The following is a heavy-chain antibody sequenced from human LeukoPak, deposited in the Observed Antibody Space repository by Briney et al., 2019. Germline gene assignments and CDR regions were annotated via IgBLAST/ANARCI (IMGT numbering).Heavy chain of an antibody. D-gene: IGHD2-15*01. CDR3: ARDRRYSYPYSVDY. J-gene: IGHJ4*02. V-gene: IGHV1-18*01. CDR2: ISAYNGNT. CDR1: NYTFTSYG. Sequence: ASVKVSCKASNYTFTSYGISWVRQAPGQGLEWMGLISAYNGNTNYAQKLQGRVTMTTDTSTSTAYMELRSLRSDDTAVYYCARDRRYSYPYSVDYWGQGTLVTVSS.